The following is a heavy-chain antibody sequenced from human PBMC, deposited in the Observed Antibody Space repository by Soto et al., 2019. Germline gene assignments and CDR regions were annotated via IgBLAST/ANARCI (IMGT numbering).Heavy chain of an antibody. CDR3: ARDLVVVVPAAIRDDAFDI. CDR2: IIPIFGTA. D-gene: IGHD2-2*02. V-gene: IGHV1-69*01. CDR1: GGTFSSYA. Sequence: QVQLVQSGAEVKKPGSSVKVSCKASGGTFSSYAISWVRQAPGQGLEWMGGIIPIFGTANYAQKFQGRVTITADESTSTASMELGRLRAADTAVYYCARDLVVVVPAAIRDDAFDIWGQGTMVTVSS. J-gene: IGHJ3*02.